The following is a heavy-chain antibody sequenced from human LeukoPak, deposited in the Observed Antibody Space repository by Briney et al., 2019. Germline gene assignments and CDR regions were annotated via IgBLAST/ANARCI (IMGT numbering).Heavy chain of an antibody. V-gene: IGHV1-2*02. J-gene: IGHJ4*02. CDR1: GYTFTGYY. CDR2: INPNSDGT. D-gene: IGHD5-12*01. CDR3: PRGAYDYGHSLDY. Sequence: ASVKVSCKASGYTFTGYYMHWVRQAPGQGLEWVGLINPNSDGTNYARKFKGRVTMNMERSLSAAYMEPNRLRADDSAGYYFPRGAYDYGHSLDYWGQGTLVTVSS.